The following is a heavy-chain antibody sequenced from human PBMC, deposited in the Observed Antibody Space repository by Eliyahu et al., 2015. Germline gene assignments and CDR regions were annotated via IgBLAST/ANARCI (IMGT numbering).Heavy chain of an antibody. J-gene: IGHJ4*02. V-gene: IGHV3-53*01. CDR1: GFTVSSNY. Sequence: EVQLVESGGGLIQPGGSLRLSCAASGFTVSSNYMTWVRQAPGKGLGWVSVIFRGGSRYYADSVKGRFTISRDNSKNTLYLQMNSLRGEDTAMYYCARDEGGGNYDVAHLDYWGQGTLVTVSS. CDR2: IFRGGSR. CDR3: ARDEGGGNYDVAHLDY. D-gene: IGHD3-3*01.